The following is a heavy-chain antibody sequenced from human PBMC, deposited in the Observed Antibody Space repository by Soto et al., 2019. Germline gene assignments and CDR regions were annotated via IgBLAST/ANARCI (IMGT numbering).Heavy chain of an antibody. CDR3: AKECVFVVVISPGVFDF. J-gene: IGHJ4*02. CDR1: GFTFSSSS. V-gene: IGHV3-48*01. CDR2: ISSSSSTI. Sequence: GGSLRLSCAASGFTFSSSSMNWVRQAPGKGPEWVSYISSSSSTINYADSVRGRFTISRDNAKNSLYLQMNSLRAEDTAVYYCAKECVFVVVISPGVFDFWGPGTLVTLSS. D-gene: IGHD3-3*01.